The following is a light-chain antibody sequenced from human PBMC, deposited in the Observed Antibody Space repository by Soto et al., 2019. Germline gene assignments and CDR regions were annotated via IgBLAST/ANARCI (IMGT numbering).Light chain of an antibody. CDR1: QSVRSN. V-gene: IGKV3-11*01. J-gene: IGKJ1*01. Sequence: EIVMTQSPATLSVSPGERATLSCRASQSVRSNLAWYQHKPGQAPRLLIFDASQRATGIPARFRGSGSGTDFTLSISSLEPEDFAVYYCQQRTNRPPWTFGQGTKVDIK. CDR3: QQRTNRPPWT. CDR2: DAS.